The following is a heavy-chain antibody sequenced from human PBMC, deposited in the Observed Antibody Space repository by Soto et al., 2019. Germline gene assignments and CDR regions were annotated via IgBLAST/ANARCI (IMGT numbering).Heavy chain of an antibody. J-gene: IGHJ5*02. V-gene: IGHV3-21*01. CDR2: IISSSSYI. Sequence: AGGSLRLSCAASGFTFSSYSMNWVRQAPGKGLEWVASIISSSSYIYYAASVKGRFTIPRDNGKDSLYLQMNSLRADDTAVYYFARARAVYIGAVPAAAFDPWGQGTMVTVSS. D-gene: IGHD2-2*01. CDR3: ARARAVYIGAVPAAAFDP. CDR1: GFTFSSYS.